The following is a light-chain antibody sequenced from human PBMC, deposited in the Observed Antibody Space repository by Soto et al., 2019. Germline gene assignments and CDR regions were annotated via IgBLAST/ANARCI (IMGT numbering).Light chain of an antibody. Sequence: EIVMTQSPATLSVSPRERATLSCRASQSVSSNLAWYQQKPGQAPRLLIYGASTRATGIPARFSGSGSGTEFTLTISSLQSEDFAVYYCQQYNNWLGTFGQGTKVEIK. V-gene: IGKV3-15*01. CDR2: GAS. CDR1: QSVSSN. CDR3: QQYNNWLGT. J-gene: IGKJ1*01.